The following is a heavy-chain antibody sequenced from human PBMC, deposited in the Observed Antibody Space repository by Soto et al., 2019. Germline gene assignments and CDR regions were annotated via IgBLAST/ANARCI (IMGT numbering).Heavy chain of an antibody. CDR1: GGSISGYY. V-gene: IGHV4-34*01. J-gene: IGHJ5*02. Sequence: SETLSLTCAVYGGSISGYYWSWIRQPPGKGLEWIGEINHSGSTNYNPSLKCRVTISVDTSKNQFSLKLSSVTAADTAVYYCARAPDTAMVTLGTKNWFDPWGQGTLVTVSS. CDR3: ARAPDTAMVTLGTKNWFDP. CDR2: INHSGST. D-gene: IGHD5-18*01.